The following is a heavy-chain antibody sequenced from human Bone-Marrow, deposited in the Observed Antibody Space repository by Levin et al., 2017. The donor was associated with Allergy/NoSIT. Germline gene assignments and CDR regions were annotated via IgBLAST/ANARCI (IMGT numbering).Heavy chain of an antibody. V-gene: IGHV4-39*01. J-gene: IGHJ4*02. CDR2: FYSSGST. CDR3: ARHRVETPAGEIDY. Sequence: SQTLSLTCIVSGGSIRNSNYYWGWIRQPPEKGLEWIGSFYSSGSTYYNPSLKSRVTISVDTSKNQFSLNLSSVTAADLAVYYCARHRVETPAGEIDYWGQGTLVTVSS. CDR1: GGSIRNSNYY. D-gene: IGHD2-2*01.